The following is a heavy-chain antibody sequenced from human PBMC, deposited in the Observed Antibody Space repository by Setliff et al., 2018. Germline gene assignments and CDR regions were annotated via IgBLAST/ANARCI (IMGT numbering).Heavy chain of an antibody. Sequence: GGSLRLSCAASGFTFSTYRMHWVRQAPGKGLEWVAVIWDDGGNKYHADSVKGRFTISRDNSKNTLYLQMNSLRPEDTAVYYCAGDPPYSGYAFHIWGQGTMVTVSS. CDR3: AGDPPYSGYAFHI. CDR2: IWDDGGNK. V-gene: IGHV3-33*08. CDR1: GFTFSTYR. J-gene: IGHJ3*02. D-gene: IGHD5-12*01.